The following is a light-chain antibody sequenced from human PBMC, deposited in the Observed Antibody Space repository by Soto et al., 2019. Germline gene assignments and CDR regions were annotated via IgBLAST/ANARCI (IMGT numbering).Light chain of an antibody. CDR2: GAS. CDR3: QQYGSSPT. CDR1: QSVSSSY. V-gene: IGKV3-20*01. J-gene: IGKJ4*01. Sequence: EIVLTQSPGTLSLSPGERATLSCRASQSVSSSYLAWYQRKPGQAPRLLIYGASSRATGIPDRFSGSGSGTDFTLTISRLEPEDFAVYYCQQYGSSPTFGGGTKVDIK.